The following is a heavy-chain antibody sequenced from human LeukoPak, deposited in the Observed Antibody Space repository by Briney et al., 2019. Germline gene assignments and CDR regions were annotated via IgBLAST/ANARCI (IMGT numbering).Heavy chain of an antibody. Sequence: PSETLSLTCTVSGGSISSYYWSWIRQPPGKGLEWIGYIYDSGSTNYNPSLKSRVTISVDTSKNQFSLRLSSVTAADTAVYYCARGPTAMHDYWGQGTLVTVSS. CDR1: GGSISSYY. V-gene: IGHV4-59*01. J-gene: IGHJ4*02. CDR3: ARGPTAMHDY. CDR2: IYDSGST. D-gene: IGHD5-18*01.